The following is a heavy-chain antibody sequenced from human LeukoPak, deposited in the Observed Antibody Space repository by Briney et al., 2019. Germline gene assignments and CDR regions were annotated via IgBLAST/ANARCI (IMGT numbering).Heavy chain of an antibody. CDR3: ARVGSSSWYGFFDY. Sequence: GGSLRLSCAASGFTFSSYSMNWVRQAPGKGLEWVSSISSSSSYIYYADSVKGRFTISRDNAKNSLYLQMNSLRAEDTAVYYCARVGSSSWYGFFDYWGQGTLVTVSS. J-gene: IGHJ4*02. CDR2: ISSSSSYI. CDR1: GFTFSSYS. D-gene: IGHD6-13*01. V-gene: IGHV3-21*01.